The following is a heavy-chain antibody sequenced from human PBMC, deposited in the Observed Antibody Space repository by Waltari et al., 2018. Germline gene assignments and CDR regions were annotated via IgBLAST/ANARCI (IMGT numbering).Heavy chain of an antibody. CDR1: GGTFSSYA. V-gene: IGHV1-69*12. Sequence: QVQLVQSGAEVKKPGSSVKVSCKASGGTFSSYAISCVRQAPGQGLEWMGGIIPTFVTASYPKKFQGIVTITADESTSTAYMELSSLGSEDTAVYYCARDKGRVYASFDYWGQGTLVTVSS. D-gene: IGHD2-8*01. CDR3: ARDKGRVYASFDY. J-gene: IGHJ4*02. CDR2: IIPTFVTA.